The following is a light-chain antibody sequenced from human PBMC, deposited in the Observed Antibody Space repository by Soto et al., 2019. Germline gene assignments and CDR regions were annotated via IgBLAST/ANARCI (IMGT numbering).Light chain of an antibody. CDR3: QQRSNWPPEST. CDR1: QSVSSY. Sequence: EIVLTQSPATLSLSPGERATLSCRASQSVSSYLAWYQQKPGQAPRLLIYDASNRATGIPARFSGSGSGTDFTLTISSLEPEDFAVYYSQQRSNWPPESTFGGGTKVEIK. CDR2: DAS. V-gene: IGKV3-11*01. J-gene: IGKJ4*01.